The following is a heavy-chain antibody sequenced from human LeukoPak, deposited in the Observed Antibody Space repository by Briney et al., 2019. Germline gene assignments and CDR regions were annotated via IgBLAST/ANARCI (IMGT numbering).Heavy chain of an antibody. CDR1: GFTFSSYS. D-gene: IGHD4-23*01. CDR2: ISSSSSYI. J-gene: IGHJ6*02. V-gene: IGHV3-21*01. Sequence: PGGSLRLSCAASGFTFSSYSMNWVRQAPGKGLEWVSSISSSSSYIYYADSVKGRFTIPRDNAKNSLYLQMNSLRAEDTAVYYCARDAGGDYYYYGMDVWGQGTTVTVSS. CDR3: ARDAGGDYYYYGMDV.